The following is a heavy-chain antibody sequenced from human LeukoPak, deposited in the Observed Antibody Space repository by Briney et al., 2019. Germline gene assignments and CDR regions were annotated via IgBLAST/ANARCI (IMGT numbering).Heavy chain of an antibody. D-gene: IGHD1-26*01. CDR3: ARGGLGSWTFDS. V-gene: IGHV3-48*04. J-gene: IGHJ4*02. CDR2: ISSSGTTI. Sequence: GGSLRPSCAASGFIFSTYSMNWVRQAPGKGLEWVSYISSSGTTIYYPDSVKGRFTISRDNAKYSLYLQMNSLRVEDTAVYYCARGGLGSWTFDSWGQGTLVTVSS. CDR1: GFIFSTYS.